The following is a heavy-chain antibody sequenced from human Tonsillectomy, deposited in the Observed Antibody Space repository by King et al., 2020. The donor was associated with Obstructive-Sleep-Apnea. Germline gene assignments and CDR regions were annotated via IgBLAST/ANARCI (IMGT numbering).Heavy chain of an antibody. CDR1: GGTFSSYA. V-gene: IGHV1-69*10. J-gene: IGHJ4*02. Sequence: QLVQSGAEVKKPGSSVKVSCKASGGTFSSYAISWVRQAPGQGLEWMGGIIPSLGIANYAQKFQGRGTITADKSTSTAYMELSSLRSEDTAVYYCARDDSSLSDFDYWGQGTLVTVSS. CDR3: ARDDSSLSDFDY. CDR2: IIPSLGIA. D-gene: IGHD3-22*01.